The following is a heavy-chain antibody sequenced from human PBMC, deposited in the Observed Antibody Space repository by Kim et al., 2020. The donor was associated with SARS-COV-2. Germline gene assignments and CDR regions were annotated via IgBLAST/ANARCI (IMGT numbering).Heavy chain of an antibody. D-gene: IGHD3-16*01. CDR2: IIPIFGTA. CDR1: GGTFSSYA. J-gene: IGHJ6*02. Sequence: SVKVSCKASGGTFSSYAISWVRQAPGQGLEWMGGIIPIFGTANSAQKFQGRVTITADESTSTAYMQLSSLRSEDTAVYYCASKAYDYVWGSYCQPLDPYYYGMDVWGQGTTVTVSS. V-gene: IGHV1-69*13. CDR3: ASKAYDYVWGSYCQPLDPYYYGMDV.